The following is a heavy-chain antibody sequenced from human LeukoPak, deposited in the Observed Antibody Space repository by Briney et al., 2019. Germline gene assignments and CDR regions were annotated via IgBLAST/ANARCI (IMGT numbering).Heavy chain of an antibody. J-gene: IGHJ4*02. CDR3: ARAPSTYSSSSFFGSVDY. D-gene: IGHD6-6*01. V-gene: IGHV4-30-4*08. CDR1: GGSISSGDYY. Sequence: PSQTLSLTCTVYGGSISSGDYYWSWIRQPPGKGLEWIGYIHYSGGTYYNPSLKSRVTISVDTPKNQFSLKLSSVTAADTAVYYCARAPSTYSSSSFFGSVDYWGQGTLVTVSS. CDR2: IHYSGGT.